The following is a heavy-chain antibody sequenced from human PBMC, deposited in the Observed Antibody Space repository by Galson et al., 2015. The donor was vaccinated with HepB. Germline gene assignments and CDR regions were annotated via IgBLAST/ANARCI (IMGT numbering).Heavy chain of an antibody. D-gene: IGHD2-8*01. CDR1: GVSISSSLYY. J-gene: IGHJ3*02. Sequence: ETLSLSCAVSGVSISSSLYYWGWIRQSPKKGLEWIGSIDSGGRTYFSPSLQSRVAMSVDTSKNQLSLTLSSVTAAATAVDYCATPLVLNGRFNPGAGPFHIWGHGTMVTVSA. CDR2: IDSGGRT. CDR3: ATPLVLNGRFNPGAGPFHI. V-gene: IGHV4-39*01.